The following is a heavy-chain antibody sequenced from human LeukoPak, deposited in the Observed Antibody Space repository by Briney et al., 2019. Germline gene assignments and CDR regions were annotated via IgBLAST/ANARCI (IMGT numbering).Heavy chain of an antibody. CDR1: GGSISSGGYY. CDR3: ARLPAYSYGSGNLAFYGMDV. Sequence: SQTLSLTCTVSGGSISSGGYYWSWIRQHPGKGLEWIGYIYYSGSTYYNPSLKSRVTISVDTSKNQFSLKLSSVTAADTAVYYCARLPAYSYGSGNLAFYGMDVWGQGTTVTVSS. CDR2: IYYSGST. V-gene: IGHV4-31*03. J-gene: IGHJ6*02. D-gene: IGHD5-18*01.